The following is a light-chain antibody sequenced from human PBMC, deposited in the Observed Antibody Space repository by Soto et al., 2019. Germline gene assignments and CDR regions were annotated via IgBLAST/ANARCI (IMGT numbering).Light chain of an antibody. J-gene: IGKJ1*01. CDR2: DAY. Sequence: EIVVTQSPATLSASPGERVTLTCRASQFVSTRLAWYQQRPGQVPRLLIYDAYTRALGMSARFSGSGSGTEFTLTISSLQSEDFALYYCQEYFQWPPWMVGPGTTVDIK. V-gene: IGKV3-15*01. CDR3: QEYFQWPPWM. CDR1: QFVSTR.